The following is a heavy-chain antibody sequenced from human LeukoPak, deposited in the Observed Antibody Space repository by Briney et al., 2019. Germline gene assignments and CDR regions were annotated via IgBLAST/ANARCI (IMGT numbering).Heavy chain of an antibody. CDR3: ARDIYGGHDY. J-gene: IGHJ4*02. CDR2: ISGSGGST. CDR1: GFTFSNYA. Sequence: PGGSLRLSCAASGFTFSNYAMTWVRQAPGKGLEWVSAISGSGGSTYYADSVKGRFTISRDNSKNTLYLHVNSLRAEDTAVYYCARDIYGGHDYWGQGTLLTVSS. D-gene: IGHD2-21*01. V-gene: IGHV3-23*01.